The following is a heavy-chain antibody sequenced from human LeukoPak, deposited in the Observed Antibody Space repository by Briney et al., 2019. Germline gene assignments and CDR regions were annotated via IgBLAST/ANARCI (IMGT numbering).Heavy chain of an antibody. CDR1: GITFSSYG. CDR3: AKASGYYMDA. J-gene: IGHJ6*03. CDR2: IWYDGSNK. D-gene: IGHD3-10*01. V-gene: IGHV3-33*06. Sequence: GGSLRLSCAVSGITFSSYGMHWVRQAPGKGLEWVAIIWYDGSNKYYADSVKGRFTISRDNSKNTLYLQMNSLRVEDTAVYYCAKASGYYMDAWGKGTTVTVSS.